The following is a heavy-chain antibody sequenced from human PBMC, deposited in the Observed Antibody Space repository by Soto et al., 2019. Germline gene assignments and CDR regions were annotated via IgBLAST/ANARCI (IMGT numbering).Heavy chain of an antibody. J-gene: IGHJ6*02. Sequence: EVQLVESGGGLVKPGGSLRLSCAASGFTFSSYSMNWVRQAPGKWLEWVSSISSRRSYIYYADSVKGRFTISRDNAKNSLYLQMNSLRAEDTAVSYCARVSYYYDSSGYFAPGNKPNYGMDVWGQGTTVTVSS. CDR1: GFTFSSYS. CDR3: ARVSYYYDSSGYFAPGNKPNYGMDV. V-gene: IGHV3-21*01. CDR2: ISSRRSYI. D-gene: IGHD3-22*01.